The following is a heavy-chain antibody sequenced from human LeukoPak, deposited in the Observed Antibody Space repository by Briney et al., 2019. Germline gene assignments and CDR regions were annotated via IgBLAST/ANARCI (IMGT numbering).Heavy chain of an antibody. V-gene: IGHV6-1*01. Sequence: SQTLSLTCALSGDSISSRTAAWNWIRQSPSGGLEWLGRTYYRSKWYDYYVISVKSRITINPDTSKNQFSLQLISVIPEDTAVYYCGRGAVGQNGWKGEVFDIWGQGTMVTVSS. CDR2: TYYRSKWYD. CDR1: GDSISSRTAA. J-gene: IGHJ3*02. CDR3: GRGAVGQNGWKGEVFDI. D-gene: IGHD1-1*01.